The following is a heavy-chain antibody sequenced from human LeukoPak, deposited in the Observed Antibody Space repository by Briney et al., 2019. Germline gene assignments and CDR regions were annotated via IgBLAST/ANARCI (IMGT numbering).Heavy chain of an antibody. V-gene: IGHV3-21*01. D-gene: IGHD2-2*01. Sequence: GGSLRLSCAASGFTFSTYSMNWVRQAPGKGLEWVSSISRSSSSIYYADSVKGRFTISRDNAKNSLYLQMNSLRAEDTAVYYCARARYCSSTSCYGEIDAFDIWGQGTMVTVSS. J-gene: IGHJ3*02. CDR3: ARARYCSSTSCYGEIDAFDI. CDR1: GFTFSTYS. CDR2: ISRSSSSI.